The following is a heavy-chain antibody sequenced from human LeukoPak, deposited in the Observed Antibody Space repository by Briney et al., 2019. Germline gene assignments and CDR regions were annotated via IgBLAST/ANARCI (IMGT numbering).Heavy chain of an antibody. CDR3: AREGRIMITFGGSPARL. J-gene: IGHJ4*02. CDR1: GFNFSSYW. Sequence: PGGSLRLSRAASGFNFSSYWMSWVRQAPGTGLEWVANIKQDGSEKYYVDCVKGRFTISRDNAKNSLYLQMNSLRAEDTAVYYCAREGRIMITFGGSPARLWGQGTLVTVSS. D-gene: IGHD3-16*01. V-gene: IGHV3-7*03. CDR2: IKQDGSEK.